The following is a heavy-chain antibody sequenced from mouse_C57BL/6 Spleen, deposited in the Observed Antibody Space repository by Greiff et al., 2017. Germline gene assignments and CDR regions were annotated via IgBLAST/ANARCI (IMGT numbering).Heavy chain of an antibody. D-gene: IGHD1-1*01. CDR2: IYPGSGST. Sequence: QVQLKQPGAELVKPGASVKMSCKASGYTFTSYWITWVKQRPGQGLEWIGDIYPGSGSTNNNEKFKSKATLTVDTSSSTAYMQLSSLTSEDSAVYYGARPPYDGSSYLAWFAYWGQGTLVTVSA. V-gene: IGHV1-55*01. CDR1: GYTFTSYW. J-gene: IGHJ3*01. CDR3: ARPPYDGSSYLAWFAY.